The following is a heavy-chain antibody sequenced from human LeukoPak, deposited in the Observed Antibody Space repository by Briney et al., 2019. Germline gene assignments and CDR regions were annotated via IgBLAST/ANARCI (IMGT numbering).Heavy chain of an antibody. V-gene: IGHV3-9*01. Sequence: GGSLRLSCAASGFTFDDHATHWARHAPGKGLEWVSGISWNSGSIGYADSVKGRFTISRDNAKNSLYLQMNSLRAEDTALYYCARGYCSSTSCYTDYWGQGTLVTVSS. CDR2: ISWNSGSI. J-gene: IGHJ4*02. D-gene: IGHD2-2*02. CDR3: ARGYCSSTSCYTDY. CDR1: GFTFDDHA.